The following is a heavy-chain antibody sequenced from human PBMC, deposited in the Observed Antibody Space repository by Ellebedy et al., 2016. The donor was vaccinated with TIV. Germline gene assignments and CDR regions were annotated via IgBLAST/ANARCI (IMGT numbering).Heavy chain of an antibody. J-gene: IGHJ4*02. D-gene: IGHD3-3*01. CDR2: IYYSGST. CDR1: GGSISSSSYY. V-gene: IGHV4-39*01. CDR3: ASGHQVGFWSGHTLW. Sequence: SETLSLXXTVSGGSISSSSYYWGWIRQPPGKGLEWIGSIYYSGSTYYNPSLKSRVTISVDTSKNQFSLKLSSVTAADTAVYYCASGHQVGFWSGHTLWWGQGTLVTVSS.